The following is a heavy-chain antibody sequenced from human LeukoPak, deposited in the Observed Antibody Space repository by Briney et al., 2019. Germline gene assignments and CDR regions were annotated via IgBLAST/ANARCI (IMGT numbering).Heavy chain of an antibody. D-gene: IGHD6-13*01. CDR3: ARSSSSWFPGGYFDY. CDR2: IKQDGSEK. CDR1: GFTFSSYW. Sequence: PGGSLRLSCAASGFTFSSYWMSWVRQAPGKGLEWVANIKQDGSEKYYVDSVKGRFTISRDNAKNSLYLQMNSLRAEDTAVYYCARSSSSWFPGGYFDYWGQGTLVTVSS. J-gene: IGHJ4*02. V-gene: IGHV3-7*01.